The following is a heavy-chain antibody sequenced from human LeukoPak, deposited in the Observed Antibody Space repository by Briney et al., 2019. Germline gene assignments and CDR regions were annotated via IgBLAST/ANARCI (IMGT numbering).Heavy chain of an antibody. V-gene: IGHV3-9*01. Sequence: GRSLRLSCAASGFTFDDYAMHWVRQAPGKGLEWVSGISWNSGSIGYADSVKGRFTISRDNAKNSLYLQMNSLRAEDTALYYCAKGPRRWLQSFFDYWGQGTLVTVSS. J-gene: IGHJ4*02. CDR2: ISWNSGSI. CDR3: AKGPRRWLQSFFDY. D-gene: IGHD5-24*01. CDR1: GFTFDDYA.